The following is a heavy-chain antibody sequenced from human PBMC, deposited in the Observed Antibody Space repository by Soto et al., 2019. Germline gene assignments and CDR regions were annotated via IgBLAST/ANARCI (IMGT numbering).Heavy chain of an antibody. CDR3: ARDRIAARPQYYYYGMDV. Sequence: SETLSLTCGVSGGTIRSPDWWTWVRQPPGKGLEWIGEIFQSGSTNYTPSLESRVTISVDTSKNQFSLKLSSVTAADTAVYYCARDRIAARPQYYYYGMDVWGQGTTVTV. CDR2: IFQSGST. J-gene: IGHJ6*02. CDR1: GGTIRSPDW. V-gene: IGHV4-4*02. D-gene: IGHD6-6*01.